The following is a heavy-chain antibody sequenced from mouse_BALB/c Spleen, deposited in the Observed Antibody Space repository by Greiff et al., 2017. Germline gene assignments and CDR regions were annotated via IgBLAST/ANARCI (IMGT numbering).Heavy chain of an antibody. D-gene: IGHD2-2*01. V-gene: IGHV1-59*01. CDR3: ARWEGYSGYDDFDY. CDR2: IDPSNSET. Sequence: VQLQQPGPELVRPGASVKLSCKASGYTFTSYWMHWVKQRPGQGLEWIGLIDPSNSETRLNQKFKDKATLTVDKSSTTAYMQLSSLTSEDSAVYYCARWEGYSGYDDFDYWGEGTTLTVSS. CDR1: GYTFTSYW. J-gene: IGHJ2*01.